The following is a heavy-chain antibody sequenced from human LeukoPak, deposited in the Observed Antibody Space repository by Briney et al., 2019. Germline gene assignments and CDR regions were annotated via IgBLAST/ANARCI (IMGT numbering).Heavy chain of an antibody. CDR2: ISGSGGST. V-gene: IGHV3-23*01. Sequence: QAGGSLRLSCAASGFTFSSYAMSWVRQAPGKGLEWVSCISGSGGSTYYADSVKGRFTISRDTSKNTLYLQMNSLRAEDTAVYYCASGFSGYSYGTLDYWGQGTLVTVSS. CDR3: ASGFSGYSYGTLDY. J-gene: IGHJ4*02. CDR1: GFTFSSYA. D-gene: IGHD5-18*01.